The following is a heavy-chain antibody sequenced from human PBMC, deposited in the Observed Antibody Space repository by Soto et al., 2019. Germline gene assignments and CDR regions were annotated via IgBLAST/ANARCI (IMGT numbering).Heavy chain of an antibody. Sequence: EVQLVESGGGLVQPGRSLRLSCAASGFTFDDYAMHWVRQAPGKGLEWVSGISWNSGSIGYADSVKGRFTISRDNAKNSLYLQMNSLRADDTALYYCAKASLTGNFDYWGQGTLVTVSS. CDR3: AKASLTGNFDY. D-gene: IGHD7-27*01. V-gene: IGHV3-9*01. CDR1: GFTFDDYA. CDR2: ISWNSGSI. J-gene: IGHJ4*02.